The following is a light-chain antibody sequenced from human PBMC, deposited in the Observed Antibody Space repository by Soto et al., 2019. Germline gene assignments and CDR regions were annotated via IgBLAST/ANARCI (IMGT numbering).Light chain of an antibody. V-gene: IGKV1-39*01. Sequence: DIQMTQSPSSLSASVGDRVTITCRASQSISTYLHWYQQKPGKAPNSLIYAASTLQSGVPSRFSGSVSGTDFTLTISSLQPEDFATYFCQHGYSTPLTFGGGTKVDIK. CDR2: AAS. J-gene: IGKJ4*02. CDR3: QHGYSTPLT. CDR1: QSISTY.